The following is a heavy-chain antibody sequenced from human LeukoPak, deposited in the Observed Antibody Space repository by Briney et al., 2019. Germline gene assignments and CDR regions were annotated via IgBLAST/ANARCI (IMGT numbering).Heavy chain of an antibody. J-gene: IGHJ4*02. Sequence: GGSLRLSCAASGFTFSRFYMSWVRQPPGKGLEWVANINGDGSEKYYVDSVKGRFTISRDNAKNSLYPQMNSLRAEDTAVYYCAREGTFTAYNFDSWGQGTLVTVSS. CDR3: AREGTFTAYNFDS. CDR1: GFTFSRFY. V-gene: IGHV3-7*05. CDR2: INGDGSEK. D-gene: IGHD1-1*01.